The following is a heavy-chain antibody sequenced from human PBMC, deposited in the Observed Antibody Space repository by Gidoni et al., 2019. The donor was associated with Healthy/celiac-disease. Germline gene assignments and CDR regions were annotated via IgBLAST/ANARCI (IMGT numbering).Heavy chain of an antibody. J-gene: IGHJ4*02. CDR2: TYYSGST. Sequence: QLQLQESGPGLVKPSETLSLPCTVAGGSISSRSYYWGWIRQPPGKGLGWIGSTYYSGSTYYNPSLKSRVTISVDTSNNQSALKLSSGTAADTAVYYFARLARITGTTNFDYWGQGTLVTVSS. CDR3: ARLARITGTTNFDY. D-gene: IGHD1-20*01. CDR1: GGSISSRSYY. V-gene: IGHV4-39*01.